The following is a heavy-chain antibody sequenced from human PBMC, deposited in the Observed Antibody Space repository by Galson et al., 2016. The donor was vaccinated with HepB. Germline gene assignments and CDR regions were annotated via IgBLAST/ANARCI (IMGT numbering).Heavy chain of an antibody. J-gene: IGHJ4*02. V-gene: IGHV1-2*02. CDR1: GYTFTDYY. CDR2: ISPYSGGT. Sequence: SVKVSCKASGYTFTDYYIHWVRQAPGQGLEWMGWISPYSGGTDYAQRFQDRVTMTRDTSISTAYMELSGLRSDDTAMYYCARGPFLYYDFTSGYHRDSWGLGTLVTVSS. D-gene: IGHD3-3*01. CDR3: ARGPFLYYDFTSGYHRDS.